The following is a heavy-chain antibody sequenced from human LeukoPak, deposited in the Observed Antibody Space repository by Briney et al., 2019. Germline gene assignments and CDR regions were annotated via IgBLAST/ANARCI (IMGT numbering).Heavy chain of an antibody. CDR1: GGSISSYY. CDR3: ARTQCMRPRLYYYYYYMDV. CDR2: IYYSGST. J-gene: IGHJ6*03. D-gene: IGHD2-8*01. Sequence: SETLSLTCTVSGGSISSYYWSWIRQPPGKGLEWIGYIYYSGSTNYNPSLKSRVTISVDTSKNQFSLKLSSVTAADTAVYYFARTQCMRPRLYYYYYYMDVWGKGTTVTVSS. V-gene: IGHV4-59*01.